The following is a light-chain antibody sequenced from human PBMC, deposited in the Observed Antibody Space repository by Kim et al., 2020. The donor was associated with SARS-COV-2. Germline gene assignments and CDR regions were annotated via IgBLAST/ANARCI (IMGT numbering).Light chain of an antibody. CDR2: GAS. J-gene: IGKJ1*01. Sequence: EIVMTQSPATLSVSPGERATLSCRASESVSSSFLAWYQQKPGQAPRLLIYGASTRATGVPARFSGSGSGTEFTLTISSLQSEDSAVYYCQQYSNWPLAFGQGTKVEIK. CDR3: QQYSNWPLA. CDR1: ESVSSS. V-gene: IGKV3-15*01.